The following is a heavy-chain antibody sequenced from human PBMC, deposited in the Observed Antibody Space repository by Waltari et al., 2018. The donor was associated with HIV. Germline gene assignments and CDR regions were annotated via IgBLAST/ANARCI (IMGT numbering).Heavy chain of an antibody. V-gene: IGHV3-74*01. Sequence: EVQLVESGGGLVQPGGSLRLSCAASGFTFSSYWMHWVRQPPGKGLVWVSRSNSDGRSTSYADSVKGRFTISRDNAKNTLYLQMNSLRAEDTAVYYCALAAAAPTYYGMDVWGQGTTVTVSS. CDR3: ALAAAAPTYYGMDV. D-gene: IGHD6-13*01. CDR1: GFTFSSYW. J-gene: IGHJ6*02. CDR2: SNSDGRST.